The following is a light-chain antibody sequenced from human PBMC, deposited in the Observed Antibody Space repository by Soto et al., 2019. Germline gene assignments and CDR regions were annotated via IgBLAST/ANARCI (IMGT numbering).Light chain of an antibody. CDR3: ISYAGSNNYV. Sequence: QSVLTQPPSASGSPXXSXXXXXXXXXXXVGCYSSDACFQHHPGKAPKLMIYEVSKRPSGVPDRFSGSKSGNTASLTVSGLQAEDEADYYCISYAGSNNYVFGTGTKLTVL. CDR2: EVS. CDR1: XXXVGCYSS. V-gene: IGLV2-8*01. J-gene: IGLJ1*01.